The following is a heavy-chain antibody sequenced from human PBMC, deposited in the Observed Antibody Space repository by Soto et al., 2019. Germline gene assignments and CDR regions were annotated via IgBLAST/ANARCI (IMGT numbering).Heavy chain of an antibody. CDR2: IYWDDDK. CDR1: GFSLSTSGVG. V-gene: IGHV2-5*02. J-gene: IGHJ4*02. Sequence: QITLKESGPTLVKPTQTLTLTCTFSGFSLSTSGVGVGWIRQPPGKALEWLALIYWDDDKRYSPSLKSRLTITKDPSKNQVVLTMTNMHPVDTATYYCAHRPGYSSSWYRPHLDYWGQGTLVTVSS. CDR3: AHRPGYSSSWYRPHLDY. D-gene: IGHD6-13*01.